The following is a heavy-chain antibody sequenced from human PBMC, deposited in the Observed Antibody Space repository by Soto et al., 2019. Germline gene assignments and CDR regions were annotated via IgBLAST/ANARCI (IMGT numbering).Heavy chain of an antibody. CDR2: MNPNSGNT. CDR1: GYTFTSYD. CDR3: ARGMGDSSGYYYDWVDY. J-gene: IGHJ4*02. Sequence: GASVKVSCKASGYTFTSYDINWVRQATGQGLEWMGWMNPNSGNTGYAQKFQGRVTMTRNTSISTAYMELSSLRSEDTAAYYCARGMGDSSGYYYDWVDYWGQGTLVTVSS. V-gene: IGHV1-8*01. D-gene: IGHD3-22*01.